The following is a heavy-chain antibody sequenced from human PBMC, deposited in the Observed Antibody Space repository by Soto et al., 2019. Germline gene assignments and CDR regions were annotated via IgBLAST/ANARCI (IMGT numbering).Heavy chain of an antibody. CDR1: GFTFSSYG. J-gene: IGHJ4*02. D-gene: IGHD3-16*02. Sequence: QVQLVESGGGVVQPGRSLRLSCAASGFTFSSYGIHWVRQAPGKGLEWVAVISYDGSNKYYADSVKGRFTISRDNSKNTLYLQMNSLRPEDTAVFYCATTDYDYVWGSYRYGDFDYWGQGTLVTVSS. CDR2: ISYDGSNK. V-gene: IGHV3-30*03. CDR3: ATTDYDYVWGSYRYGDFDY.